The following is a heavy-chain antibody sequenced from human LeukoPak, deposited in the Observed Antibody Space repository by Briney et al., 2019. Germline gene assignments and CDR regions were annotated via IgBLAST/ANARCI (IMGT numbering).Heavy chain of an antibody. CDR1: NGSFSGYY. V-gene: IGHV4-34*01. CDR3: ARLDIAARPRHYYYYYMDV. CDR2: INHRGST. D-gene: IGHD6-6*01. Sequence: SETLSLTCAVYNGSFSGYYWSWIRQPPGKGLEWIGEINHRGSTNNNPSLKSRVPISVDTSKNQFSLKLTSVTAADTAVYYCARLDIAARPRHYYYYYMDVWGKGTTVTVSS. J-gene: IGHJ6*03.